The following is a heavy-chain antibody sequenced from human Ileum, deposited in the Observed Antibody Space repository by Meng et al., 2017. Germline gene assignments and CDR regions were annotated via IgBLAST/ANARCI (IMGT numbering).Heavy chain of an antibody. CDR1: SGSISSNTY. Sequence: VERKESGPGLVRPSGTLSLTVAVSSGSISSNTYWSWVRQPPGKGLEWIGQISHSGSAYYNPSLKSRVTMSVDKSKSQFSLMLTSVTAADTAIYYCARHGGYSQDFWGQGTLVTVSS. D-gene: IGHD4-23*01. J-gene: IGHJ4*02. V-gene: IGHV4-4*02. CDR3: ARHGGYSQDF. CDR2: ISHSGSA.